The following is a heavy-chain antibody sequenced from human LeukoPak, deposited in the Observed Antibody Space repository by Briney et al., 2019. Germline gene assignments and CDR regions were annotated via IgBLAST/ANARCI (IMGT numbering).Heavy chain of an antibody. CDR1: GGSISSYY. Sequence: SETLSLTCTVSGGSISSYYWSWIRQPPGKGLEWIGYIYYSGSTNYNPSLKSRVTISVDTSKNQFSLKLSSVTAADTAVYYCARDLVYYGSSGYYYYYGMDVWGQGTTVTVSS. CDR3: ARDLVYYGSSGYYYYYGMDV. V-gene: IGHV4-59*01. J-gene: IGHJ6*02. D-gene: IGHD3-22*01. CDR2: IYYSGST.